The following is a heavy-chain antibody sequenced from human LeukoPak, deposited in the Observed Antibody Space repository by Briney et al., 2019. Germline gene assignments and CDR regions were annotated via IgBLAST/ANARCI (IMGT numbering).Heavy chain of an antibody. Sequence: AETLSLTCTVSGGSISSYYWSWIRQPPGKGLEWIGYNYYSGCTNYNPSLKSRVTISVDTSKNQFSLKLSSVTAADTAVYYCARVFWGYDSSGYYPYYFDYWGQGTLVTVSS. CDR2: NYYSGCT. V-gene: IGHV4-59*01. CDR1: GGSISSYY. CDR3: ARVFWGYDSSGYYPYYFDY. J-gene: IGHJ4*02. D-gene: IGHD3-22*01.